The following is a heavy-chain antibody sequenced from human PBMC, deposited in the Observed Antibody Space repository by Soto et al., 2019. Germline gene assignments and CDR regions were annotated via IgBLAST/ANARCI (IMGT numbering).Heavy chain of an antibody. CDR1: VGSISSGGYS. CDR3: ARVCGGDCHYGMDV. J-gene: IGHJ6*02. Sequence: QVQLQESGPGLVKPSQTLSLTCTVSVGSISSGGYSWTWIRQHPGKGLGWIGSIYYSGSTYYNPSLKSRGTISVDTSKNQFSLKRSSVTAADTAVYYCARVCGGDCHYGMDVWGQGTTVTVSS. D-gene: IGHD2-21*02. CDR2: IYYSGST. V-gene: IGHV4-31*03.